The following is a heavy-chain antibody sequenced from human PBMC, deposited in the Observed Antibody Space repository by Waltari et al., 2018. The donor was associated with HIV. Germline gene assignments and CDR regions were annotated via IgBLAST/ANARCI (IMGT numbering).Heavy chain of an antibody. Sequence: EVQLLESGGGLVQPGGSLRLSCVASGLTFSTYGMNWVRQAPGKGLEWVSGISESGGSTDYADSVEGRFTISRDNSKNTLYLQMNSLGVEDTAVYYCASRRPNFPMDYWGQGTLVTVSS. J-gene: IGHJ4*02. CDR2: ISESGGST. CDR3: ASRRPNFPMDY. V-gene: IGHV3-23*01. D-gene: IGHD1-1*01. CDR1: GLTFSTYG.